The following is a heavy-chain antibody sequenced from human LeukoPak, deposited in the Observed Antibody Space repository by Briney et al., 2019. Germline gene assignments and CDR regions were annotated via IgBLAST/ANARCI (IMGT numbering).Heavy chain of an antibody. CDR1: GYTFTSYD. CDR2: VNPNSGHT. Sequence: ASVRVSCKASGYTFTSYDINWVRQATGQGLEWMGWVNPNSGHTGFAQKFQGRVSMTTNTSISTAYMEVRSLKSEDTAVYYCARGHSKQKLRYHCSGGSCQSYYFDYGGQEPLATVSS. CDR3: ARGHSKQKLRYHCSGGSCQSYYFDY. V-gene: IGHV1-8*01. J-gene: IGHJ4*02. D-gene: IGHD2-15*01.